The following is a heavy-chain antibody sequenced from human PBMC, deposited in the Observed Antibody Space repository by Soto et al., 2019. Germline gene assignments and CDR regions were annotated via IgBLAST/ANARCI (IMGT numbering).Heavy chain of an antibody. D-gene: IGHD1-26*01. J-gene: IGHJ4*02. CDR1: GFIFGDAW. V-gene: IGHV3-15*05. Sequence: GGSLRLSCAGSGFIFGDAWLSWVRQAPGKGLEWVGRVRRKSDGEATDYAAPVTGRFTISRDDSKPTVYLQMNSLKIEDTGIYYCVAGSPFEYWGQGTMVTVYS. CDR2: VRRKSDGEAT. CDR3: VAGSPFEY.